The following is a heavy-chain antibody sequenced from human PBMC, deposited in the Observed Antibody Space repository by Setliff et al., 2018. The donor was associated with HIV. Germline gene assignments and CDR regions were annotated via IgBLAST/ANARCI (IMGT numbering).Heavy chain of an antibody. J-gene: IGHJ3*02. V-gene: IGHV7-4-1*02. D-gene: IGHD3-9*01. CDR1: GYTFTSYA. Sequence: ASVKVSCKASGYTFTSYAMNWVRPAPGQGLEWMGWINTNTGNPTYAQGFTGRFVFSLDTSVSTAYLQISSLKAEDTAVYYCARTLTGYSAHDAFDIWGQGTMVTVSS. CDR3: ARTLTGYSAHDAFDI. CDR2: INTNTGNP.